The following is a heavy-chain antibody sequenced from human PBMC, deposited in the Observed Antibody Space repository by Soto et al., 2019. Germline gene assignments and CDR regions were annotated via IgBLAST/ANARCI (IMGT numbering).Heavy chain of an antibody. Sequence: EVQLLESGGGLVQPGGSLRLSCAASGFTFSSYAMSWVRHSPGKGLEWVSAISGSGGSTYYADSVKGRFTISRDNSKNTLYLQMNSLRAEDTAVCYCAKGVNMDTAMVGFDYWGQGTLVTVSS. CDR3: AKGVNMDTAMVGFDY. D-gene: IGHD5-18*01. V-gene: IGHV3-23*01. CDR1: GFTFSSYA. J-gene: IGHJ4*02. CDR2: ISGSGGST.